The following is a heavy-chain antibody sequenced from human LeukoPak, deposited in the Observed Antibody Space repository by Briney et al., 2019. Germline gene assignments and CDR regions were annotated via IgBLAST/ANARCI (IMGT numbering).Heavy chain of an antibody. CDR1: GFTFSTYW. D-gene: IGHD2-15*01. V-gene: IGHV3-7*01. CDR3: ARDTGCAGGTCFSFYDY. J-gene: IGHJ4*02. CDR2: IKEDGSQK. Sequence: GGSLRLSCAASGFTFSTYWMTWVRQAPGKGLEWVANIKEDGSQKYYVDSVKGRFTISRDNAKNSLYLQMDSLRGEDTAVYYCARDTGCAGGTCFSFYDYWGQGTLVTVSS.